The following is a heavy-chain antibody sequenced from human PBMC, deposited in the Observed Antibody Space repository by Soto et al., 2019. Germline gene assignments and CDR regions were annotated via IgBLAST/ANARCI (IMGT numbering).Heavy chain of an antibody. D-gene: IGHD5-18*01. J-gene: IGHJ5*02. CDR2: IYYSGST. V-gene: IGHV4-59*01. CDR1: GGSISSYY. CDR3: ARAYSPLGWFDP. Sequence: SETLFLTCTVSGGSISSYYWSWIRQPPGKGLEWIGYIYYSGSTNYNPSLKSRVTISVDTSKNQFSLKLSSVTAADTAVYYCARAYSPLGWFDPWGQGTLVTVSS.